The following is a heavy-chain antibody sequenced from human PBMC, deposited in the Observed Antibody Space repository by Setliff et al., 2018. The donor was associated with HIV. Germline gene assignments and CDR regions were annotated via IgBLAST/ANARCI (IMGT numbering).Heavy chain of an antibody. J-gene: IGHJ4*02. CDR1: GGSISSNW. CDR3: GGNGYYSIDY. Sequence: PSETLSLTCAVSGGSISSNWWSWVRQSPGKGLEWIGEIYHSGSTHYNPSLQSRVTISVDKSKSQFSLKLNSGTAADTAVYYCGGNGYYSIDYWGQGTLVTVSS. CDR2: IYHSGST. D-gene: IGHD3-22*01. V-gene: IGHV4-4*02.